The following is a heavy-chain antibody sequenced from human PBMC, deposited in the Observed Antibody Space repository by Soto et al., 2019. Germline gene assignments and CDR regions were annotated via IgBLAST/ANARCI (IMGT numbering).Heavy chain of an antibody. D-gene: IGHD6-13*01. V-gene: IGHV4-39*01. CDR2: IYYSGST. CDR3: ARGRSRWQQLTFFDY. Sequence: SETLSLTCTVSGGSISSSSYYWGWIRQPPGKGLEWIGSIYYSGSTYYNPSLKSRVTISVDTSKNQFSLKLSSVTAADTAVYYCARGRSRWQQLTFFDYWGQGTLVTVSS. J-gene: IGHJ4*02. CDR1: GGSISSSSYY.